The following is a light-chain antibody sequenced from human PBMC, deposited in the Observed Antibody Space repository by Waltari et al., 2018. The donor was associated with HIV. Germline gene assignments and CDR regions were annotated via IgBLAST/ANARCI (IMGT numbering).Light chain of an antibody. J-gene: IGLJ3*02. V-gene: IGLV1-47*01. Sequence: QAVLTQPPSASASSAQTITISCSGVDSNVGSHYVYWYHQFPGRAPKLLLYKNNHRSSGGPDRCSGSKAGTSASLTISGLRSEDEGIYFCGVCDDKLRRVFGGGTRLTV. CDR1: DSNVGSHY. CDR2: KNN. CDR3: GVCDDKLRRV.